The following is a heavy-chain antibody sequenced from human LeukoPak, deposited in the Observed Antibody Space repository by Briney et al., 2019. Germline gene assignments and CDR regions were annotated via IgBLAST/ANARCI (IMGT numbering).Heavy chain of an antibody. D-gene: IGHD1-26*01. CDR1: GGTFSSYA. Sequence: ASVKVSCKASGGTFSSYAISWVRQAPGQGLEWMGWINPNSGGTNYAQKFQGRVTMTRDTSISTAYMELSRLRSDDTAVYYCARGSGSYFIGGIDYWGRGTLVTVSS. J-gene: IGHJ4*02. CDR2: INPNSGGT. V-gene: IGHV1-2*02. CDR3: ARGSGSYFIGGIDY.